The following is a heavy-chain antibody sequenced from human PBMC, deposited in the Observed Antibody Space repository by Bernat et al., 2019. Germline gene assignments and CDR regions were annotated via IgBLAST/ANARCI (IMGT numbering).Heavy chain of an antibody. V-gene: IGHV5-51*01. D-gene: IGHD6-25*01. Sequence: EVQLVQSGAEVKKPGESLKISCKGSGYIFTTYWIAWVRQMPGKGLDWMGIIYPGDSDTSYSPSFQGQVTISADKSISTAYIQWSSLKASDTAIYYCARHGPRAATNELDSWGQGTLVTVSS. J-gene: IGHJ4*02. CDR2: IYPGDSDT. CDR1: GYIFTTYW. CDR3: ARHGPRAATNELDS.